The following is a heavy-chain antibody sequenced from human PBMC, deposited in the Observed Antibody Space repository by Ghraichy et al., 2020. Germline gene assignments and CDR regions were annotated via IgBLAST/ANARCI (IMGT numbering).Heavy chain of an antibody. CDR2: INGDGSRT. CDR3: ARDPRNLGLDP. CDR1: GFTFSAYW. J-gene: IGHJ5*02. Sequence: GESLNISFAASGFTFSAYWMFWVRQAPGKGLVWVSRINGDGSRTNYADSVKGRFTISRDNAENTLYLQMNSLRAEDTAVYYCARDPRNLGLDPWGQGTLVTVSS. V-gene: IGHV3-74*01.